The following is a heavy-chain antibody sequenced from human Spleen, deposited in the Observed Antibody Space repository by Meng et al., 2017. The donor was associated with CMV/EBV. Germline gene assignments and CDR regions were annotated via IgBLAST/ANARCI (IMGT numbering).Heavy chain of an antibody. CDR3: ASSTSSGFYFDY. J-gene: IGHJ4*02. D-gene: IGHD2-2*01. CDR2: IYCSGST. CDR1: GGSVSSGSYY. V-gene: IGHV4-61*01. Sequence: CTVSGGSVSSGSYYWSWIRQRPGKGLEWIGYIYCSGSTNYNPSLKIRVTISVDTAKNQFSLKLSSVTAADTAVYYCASSTSSGFYFDYWGQGTLVTVSS.